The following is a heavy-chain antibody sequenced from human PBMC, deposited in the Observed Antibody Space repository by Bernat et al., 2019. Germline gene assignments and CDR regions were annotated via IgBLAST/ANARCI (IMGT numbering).Heavy chain of an antibody. J-gene: IGHJ4*02. V-gene: IGHV3-33*06. Sequence: QVQVVESGGGVVQPGRSLRLSCAASGFTFSSYGMHWVRQAPAKGLEWVAVIWYDGSNKYYGDSVKVRFTISRDNSKNTVYLQMNSLRAEDTAVYYCAKLGSRWSLDYWGQGTLVTVSS. CDR1: GFTFSSYG. CDR3: AKLGSRWSLDY. D-gene: IGHD6-19*01. CDR2: IWYDGSNK.